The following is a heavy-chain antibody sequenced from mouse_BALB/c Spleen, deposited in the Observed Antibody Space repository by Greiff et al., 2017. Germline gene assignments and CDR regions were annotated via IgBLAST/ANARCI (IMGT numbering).Heavy chain of an antibody. CDR2: ISSGGSYT. CDR1: GFTFSSYT. V-gene: IGHV5-6-4*01. CDR3: TRDGNYDYYAMDY. D-gene: IGHD2-1*01. J-gene: IGHJ4*01. Sequence: EVMLVESGGGLVKPGGSLKLSCAASGFTFSSYTMSWVRQTPEKRLEWVATISSGGSYTYYPDSVKGRFTISRDNAKNTLYLQMSSLKSEDTAMYYCTRDGNYDYYAMDYWGQGTSVTVSS.